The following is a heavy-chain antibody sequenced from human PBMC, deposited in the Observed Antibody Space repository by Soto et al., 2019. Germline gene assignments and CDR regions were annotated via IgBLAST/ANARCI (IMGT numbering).Heavy chain of an antibody. J-gene: IGHJ4*02. CDR2: IYYSEGT. CDR1: GGSISSSNHY. Sequence: TSETLSLTCTVSGGSISSSNHYWAWIRQSPGKGLEWIGNIYYSEGTYYNPPLKSRLTISVDTSKNQVSLKLYSVTAADTAVYYCVSAAKWEVLFDYWGQGTLVTVSS. D-gene: IGHD1-26*01. CDR3: VSAAKWEVLFDY. V-gene: IGHV4-39*01.